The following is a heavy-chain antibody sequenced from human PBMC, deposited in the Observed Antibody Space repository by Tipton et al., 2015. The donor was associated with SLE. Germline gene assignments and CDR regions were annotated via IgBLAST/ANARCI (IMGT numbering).Heavy chain of an antibody. Sequence: TLSLTCSVSDGSISSSNYWSWIRQPPGKGLEWIGEINHSGSTNYNPSLKNRVTISVDTSKNQFSLKLSSVTAADTAVYYCARLGTEWAYVDVWGKGTTVTVSS. V-gene: IGHV4-4*02. CDR3: ARLGTEWAYVDV. J-gene: IGHJ6*04. CDR2: INHSGST. CDR1: DGSISSSNY. D-gene: IGHD1-14*01.